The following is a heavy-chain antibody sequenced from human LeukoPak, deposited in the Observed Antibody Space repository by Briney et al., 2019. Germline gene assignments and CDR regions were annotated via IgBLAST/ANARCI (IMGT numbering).Heavy chain of an antibody. CDR3: ARGSQGPKYLTIFGVVPRDNWFDP. V-gene: IGHV4-34*01. CDR2: INHSGST. CDR1: GGSFSGYY. Sequence: SETLSLTCAVYGGSFSGYYWSWIRQPPGKGLEWIGEINHSGSTNYNPSLKSRVTISVDTSKNQFSLKLSSVTAADTAVYYCARGSQGPKYLTIFGVVPRDNWFDPWGQGTLVTVSS. D-gene: IGHD3-3*01. J-gene: IGHJ5*02.